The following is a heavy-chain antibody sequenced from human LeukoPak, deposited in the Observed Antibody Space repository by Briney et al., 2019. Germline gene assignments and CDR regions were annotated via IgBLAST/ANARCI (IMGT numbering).Heavy chain of an antibody. CDR1: GFTFSSYG. V-gene: IGHV3-33*01. Sequence: PGRSLRLSCAAPGFTFSSYGMHWARQAPGKGLEWVAVIWYDGSNKYYADSVKGRFTISRDNSMSTLYLQMNSLRAEDTAVYYCARDRGSYWDGGYDYWGQGTLVTVSS. D-gene: IGHD3-10*01. CDR3: ARDRGSYWDGGYDY. J-gene: IGHJ4*02. CDR2: IWYDGSNK.